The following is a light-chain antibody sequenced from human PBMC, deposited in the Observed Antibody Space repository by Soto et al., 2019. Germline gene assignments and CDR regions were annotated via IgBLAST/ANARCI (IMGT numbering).Light chain of an antibody. CDR2: DVT. Sequence: QSALTQPASVSGSPGQSITISCTGNSSDVGGYNYVSWYQQHPGIAPKLLIYDVTNRPSGVSNRFSGSKSGNTASLTISGLQAEDEADYYCRSYTSSSTLVFGGGTKLTVL. CDR1: SSDVGGYNY. CDR3: RSYTSSSTLV. J-gene: IGLJ2*01. V-gene: IGLV2-14*01.